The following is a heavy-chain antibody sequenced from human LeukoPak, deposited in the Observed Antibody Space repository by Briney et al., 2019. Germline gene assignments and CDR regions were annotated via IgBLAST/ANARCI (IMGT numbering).Heavy chain of an antibody. V-gene: IGHV4-39*01. CDR2: IYYSGST. CDR1: GGSTSSRTAY. D-gene: IGHD6-6*01. CDR3: AIHSWALYSSSPADYYVYDGMHV. Sequence: SETLSPTCTVSGGSTSSRTAYWGWIRQPPGKGLEWIGSIYYSGSTYYNPSLKSRVTISVDTSKNQFSLKLSSVTAADTAVYYCAIHSWALYSSSPADYYVYDGMHVWGQGTTVTVSS. J-gene: IGHJ6*02.